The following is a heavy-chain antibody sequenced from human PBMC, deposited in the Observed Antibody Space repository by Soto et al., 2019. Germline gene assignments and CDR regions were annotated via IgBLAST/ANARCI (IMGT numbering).Heavy chain of an antibody. CDR1: GFTFSSYA. CDR3: ARDRQYGAGFIDV. J-gene: IGHJ6*02. D-gene: IGHD3-10*01. CDR2: ISSDGSDK. V-gene: IGHV3-30*09. Sequence: PGGSLRLSCAASGFTFSSYAMHWVRQAPGKGLEWVAVISSDGSDKYYADSVKGRFAISRDNSKNTLYAQLNRMRAEDTALYYCARDRQYGAGFIDVWGQGTTVTV.